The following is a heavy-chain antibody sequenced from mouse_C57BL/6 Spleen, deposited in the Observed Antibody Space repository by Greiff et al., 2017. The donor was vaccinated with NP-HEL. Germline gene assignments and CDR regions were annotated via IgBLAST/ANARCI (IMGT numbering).Heavy chain of an antibody. Sequence: EVQLQQSVAELVRPGASVKLSCTASGFNFTNTYMHWVKQRPEQGLEWIGRIDPANGNTKYAPKFQGKATITADTSSNTAYLQLSSLTSEDTAIDYCALYYGNYDAMDDWGKGTSVTVSS. CDR1: GFNFTNTY. D-gene: IGHD2-1*01. V-gene: IGHV14-3*01. J-gene: IGHJ4*01. CDR2: IDPANGNT. CDR3: ALYYGNYDAMDD.